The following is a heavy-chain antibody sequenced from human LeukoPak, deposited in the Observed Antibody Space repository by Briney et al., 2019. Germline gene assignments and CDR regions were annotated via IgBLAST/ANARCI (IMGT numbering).Heavy chain of an antibody. Sequence: GGSLGLSCAASGFTFSSYAMHWVRQAPGKGLEWVAVISYDGSNKYYADSVKGRFTISRDNSKNTLYLQMNSLRAEDTAVYYCARAPGDYYFDYWGQGTLVTVSS. CDR3: ARAPGDYYFDY. D-gene: IGHD4-17*01. V-gene: IGHV3-30*01. CDR1: GFTFSSYA. J-gene: IGHJ4*02. CDR2: ISYDGSNK.